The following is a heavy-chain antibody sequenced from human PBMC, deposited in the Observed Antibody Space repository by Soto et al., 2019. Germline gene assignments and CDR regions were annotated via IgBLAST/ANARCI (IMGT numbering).Heavy chain of an antibody. CDR1: GFSLSTSGVG. CDR2: IYWDDDK. Sequence: SGPTLVNPTQTLTLTCTFSGFSLSTSGVGVGWIRQPPGKALEWLALIYWDDDKRYSPSLKSRLTITKDTSKNQVVLTMTNMDPVNTPTYSWPHRKYRGSSPPFDTGGEEPRATVPS. V-gene: IGHV2-5*02. J-gene: IGHJ4*02. CDR3: PHRKYRGSSPPFDT. D-gene: IGHD1-26*01.